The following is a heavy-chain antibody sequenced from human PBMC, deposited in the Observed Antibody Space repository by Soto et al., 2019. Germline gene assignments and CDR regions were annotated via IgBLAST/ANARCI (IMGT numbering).Heavy chain of an antibody. CDR1: GYTSSSYY. CDR2: INPSGGST. CDR3: ARERATRSPNFDY. J-gene: IGHJ4*02. D-gene: IGHD2-15*01. V-gene: IGHV1-46*01. Sequence: ASVKVSCKASGYTSSSYYMHWVRHAPGQGREWMGIINPSGGSTSYAQKFQGRVTMTRDTSTSTVYMELSSLRSEDTAVYYCARERATRSPNFDYWGQGTLVTVSS.